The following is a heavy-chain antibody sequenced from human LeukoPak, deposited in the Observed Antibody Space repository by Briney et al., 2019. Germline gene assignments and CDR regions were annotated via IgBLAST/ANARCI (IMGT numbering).Heavy chain of an antibody. V-gene: IGHV3-21*01. CDR3: APYCSGGSCQIY. D-gene: IGHD2-15*01. J-gene: IGHJ4*02. CDR1: GFTFSSYS. CDR2: ISSSSSYI. Sequence: KPGGSLRLSCAASGFTFSSYSMNWVRQAPGKGLEWVSSISSSSSYIYYADSVKGRLTISRDNAKNSLYLQMNSLRAEDTAVYYCAPYCSGGSCQIYWGQGTLVTVSP.